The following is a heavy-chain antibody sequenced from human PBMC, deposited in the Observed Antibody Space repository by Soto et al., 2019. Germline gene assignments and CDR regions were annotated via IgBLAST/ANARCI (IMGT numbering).Heavy chain of an antibody. CDR1: GYAFTSYA. CDR3: AREAILTGWPLYYYYYYGMDV. Sequence: ASVKVSCKASGYAFTSYAMHWVCQAPGQRLEWMGWINAGNGNTKYSQKFQGRVTITTDASASTAYMELSSLRSEDTAVYYCAREAILTGWPLYYYYYYGMDVWGQGTTVTVSS. CDR2: INAGNGNT. D-gene: IGHD3-9*01. V-gene: IGHV1-3*01. J-gene: IGHJ6*02.